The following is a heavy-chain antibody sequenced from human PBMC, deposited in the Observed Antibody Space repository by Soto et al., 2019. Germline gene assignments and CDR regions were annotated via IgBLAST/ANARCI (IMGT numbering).Heavy chain of an antibody. CDR2: IYRTGST. CDR1: GGSFTSNNW. J-gene: IGHJ4*02. Sequence: QVQLQESGPGLVKPSGTLSLTCAVSGGSFTSNNWWTWVRQPPGQGPEWIGEIYRTGSTNYNPSLKSRVTISLDQSENQFSLKVTSLTAADTAVYYCASRDPGTSVDYWGQGTLVTVSS. CDR3: ASRDPGTSVDY. V-gene: IGHV4-4*02. D-gene: IGHD1-7*01.